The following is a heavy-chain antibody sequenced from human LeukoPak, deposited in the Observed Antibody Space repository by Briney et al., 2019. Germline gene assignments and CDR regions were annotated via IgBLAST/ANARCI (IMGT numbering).Heavy chain of an antibody. CDR1: GFTVSNFY. D-gene: IGHD3-10*01. J-gene: IGHJ4*02. Sequence: GGSLRLSCAASGFTVSNFYMSWVRQAPGKGLEWVSSISSSSYIYYADSVKGRFTISRDNAKNSPYLQMNSLRAEDTAVYYCAREDGSGSYYSNWGQGTLVTVSS. CDR2: ISSSSYI. CDR3: AREDGSGSYYSN. V-gene: IGHV3-69-1*01.